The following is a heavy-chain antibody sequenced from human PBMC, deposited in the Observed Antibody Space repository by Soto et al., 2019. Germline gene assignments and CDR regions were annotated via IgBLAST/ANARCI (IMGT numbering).Heavy chain of an antibody. Sequence: SETLSLTCTVSGGSVSRSSYYWGWIRQPPGKGLEWIGSIYYSGSTYYNPSLKSRVTISVDTSKNQFSLKLSSVTAADTAVYYCATLSGYYYGMDVWGQGTTVTVSS. CDR3: ATLSGYYYGMDV. D-gene: IGHD3-10*01. V-gene: IGHV4-39*01. J-gene: IGHJ6*02. CDR1: GGSVSRSSYY. CDR2: IYYSGST.